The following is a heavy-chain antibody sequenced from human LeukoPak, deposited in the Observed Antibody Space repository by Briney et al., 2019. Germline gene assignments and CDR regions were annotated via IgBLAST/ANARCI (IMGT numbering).Heavy chain of an antibody. CDR2: ISSDGSKN. V-gene: IGHV3-30*18. D-gene: IGHD1-1*01. CDR3: VKGLVQTTMSYSVDY. CDR1: GFTFTNYA. Sequence: PGGSLRLSCAASGFTFTNYAMHWVRQTPGKGLEWVALISSDGSKNIYADPVKGRFTVSRDNSKNTLYLQMNSLRAEDTAAYYCVKGLVQTTMSYSVDYWGQGALVTVSS. J-gene: IGHJ4*02.